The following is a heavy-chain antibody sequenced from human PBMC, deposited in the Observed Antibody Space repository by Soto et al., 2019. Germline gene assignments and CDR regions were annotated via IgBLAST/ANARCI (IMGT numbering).Heavy chain of an antibody. D-gene: IGHD2-2*01. CDR1: GFAFSSYA. Sequence: VQLLESGGDLVQPGGSQRLSCAASGFAFSSYAMTWVRQAPGKELEWVSALSGSGATTYYADSVKGRFTISRDNSKNTLCLEMNSLRAEDTAVYYCAKPPESSSTFYYYGLDVWGQGTTVTVSS. J-gene: IGHJ6*02. CDR2: LSGSGATT. CDR3: AKPPESSSTFYYYGLDV. V-gene: IGHV3-23*01.